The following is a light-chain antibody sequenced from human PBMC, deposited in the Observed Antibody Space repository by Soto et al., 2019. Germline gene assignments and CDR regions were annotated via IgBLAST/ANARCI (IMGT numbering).Light chain of an antibody. V-gene: IGKV3-15*01. CDR2: GAS. J-gene: IGKJ4*01. CDR1: QSVSSN. CDR3: QQYNSWPPLT. Sequence: EIVMTQSPATLSVSPGERATLSCRASQSVSSNLAWYQQKPGQAPRLLIYGASTRATGIPARFSRSGSGTEFTLTISSLQYEDLAVYYCQQYNSWPPLTFCGGTKVELK.